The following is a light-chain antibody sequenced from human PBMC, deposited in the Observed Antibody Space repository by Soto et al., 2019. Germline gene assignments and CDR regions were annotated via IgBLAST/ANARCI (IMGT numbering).Light chain of an antibody. CDR2: KAS. V-gene: IGKV1-5*03. CDR3: QQYNSYPWT. Sequence: DIQMTQSPSTMSASVGDRVTITCRASQSISSRLAWYQQKPGKAPKLLIYKASSLESGVPSRFSGSGSGTECNLTISSLQPDYFATDYCQQYNSYPWTFGQVTKVDIK. CDR1: QSISSR. J-gene: IGKJ1*01.